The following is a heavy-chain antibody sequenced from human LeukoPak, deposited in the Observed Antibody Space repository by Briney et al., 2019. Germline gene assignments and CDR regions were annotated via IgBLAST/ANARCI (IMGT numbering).Heavy chain of an antibody. CDR3: AREREIVVAVAATHYYYGMDV. V-gene: IGHV1-18*01. D-gene: IGHD2-15*01. Sequence: RGASVKVSCKASGYTFTSYGISWVRQAPGQGLEWMGWISSYNGNTNYAQKLQGRVTMTTDTSTSTAYMELRSLRSDDTAVYYCAREREIVVAVAATHYYYGMDVWGQGTTVTVSS. J-gene: IGHJ6*02. CDR1: GYTFTSYG. CDR2: ISSYNGNT.